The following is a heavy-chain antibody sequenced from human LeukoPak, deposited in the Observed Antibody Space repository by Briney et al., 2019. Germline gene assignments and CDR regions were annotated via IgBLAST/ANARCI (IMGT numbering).Heavy chain of an antibody. Sequence: PSETLSLTCIVSGGSISNYYWSWFRQPPGKGLEWIGYIYQTGATSYNPSLKSRVTISIDTSKNQFSLKLSSVTAADTAVYYCARHLSGYVPLDYWGQGTLVTVSS. J-gene: IGHJ4*02. CDR1: GGSISNYY. V-gene: IGHV4-59*08. D-gene: IGHD5-12*01. CDR3: ARHLSGYVPLDY. CDR2: IYQTGAT.